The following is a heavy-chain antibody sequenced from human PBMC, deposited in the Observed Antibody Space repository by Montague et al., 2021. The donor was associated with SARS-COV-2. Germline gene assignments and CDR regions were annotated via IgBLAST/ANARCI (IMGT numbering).Heavy chain of an antibody. Sequence: SETLSLTCTVSGGSINYYYWHWLRQSAAKGLEWIGRIYSSGNANYSPSLKSRVTMSVDTSQNQFSLKLNSLTAADTAVYYCARGDHPQSASWYFFDTWGQGALVTVPS. CDR3: ARGDHPQSASWYFFDT. D-gene: IGHD6-13*01. CDR1: GGSINYYY. J-gene: IGHJ4*02. V-gene: IGHV4-4*07. CDR2: IYSSGNA.